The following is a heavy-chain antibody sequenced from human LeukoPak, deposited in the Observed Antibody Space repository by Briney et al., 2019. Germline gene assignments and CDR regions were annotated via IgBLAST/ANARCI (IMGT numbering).Heavy chain of an antibody. CDR2: INSDGSGT. CDR3: ARAHTITIFGVVIMPLGY. CDR1: GFTFSSYW. J-gene: IGHJ4*02. Sequence: GGSLRLSCAASGFTFSSYWMHWVRQAPGKGLVWVSRINSDGSGTSYADSVKGRFTISRDNAKNTLYLQMNSLRAEDTAVYYCARAHTITIFGVVIMPLGYWGQGTLVTVSS. V-gene: IGHV3-74*01. D-gene: IGHD3-3*01.